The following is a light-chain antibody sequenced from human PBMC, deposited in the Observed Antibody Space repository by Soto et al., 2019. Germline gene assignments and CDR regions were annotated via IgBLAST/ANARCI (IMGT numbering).Light chain of an antibody. CDR2: AVS. Sequence: DIQMTQSPSSLSASVGDRVSITCRASQSISTYLNWYQQKPGKAPRLLIYAVSTLHTGVPSRFSGIGSGTDFTLTIASLQPEDFATYYCQQSFHTPGAFGPGTKVEIK. CDR1: QSISTY. V-gene: IGKV1-39*01. CDR3: QQSFHTPGA. J-gene: IGKJ3*01.